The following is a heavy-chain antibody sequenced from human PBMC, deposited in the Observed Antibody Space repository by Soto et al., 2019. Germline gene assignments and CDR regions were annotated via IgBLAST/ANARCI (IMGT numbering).Heavy chain of an antibody. V-gene: IGHV1-58*01. CDR2: IVVGSGNT. D-gene: IGHD3-9*01. J-gene: IGHJ3*02. Sequence: ASVKVSCKASGFTFTSSAVQWVRQARGQRLEWIGWIVVGSGNTNYAQKLQGRVTMTTDTSTSTAYMELRSLRSDDTAVYYCARAHEYYDILTGYFLDAFDIWGQGTMVTVSS. CDR3: ARAHEYYDILTGYFLDAFDI. CDR1: GFTFTSSA.